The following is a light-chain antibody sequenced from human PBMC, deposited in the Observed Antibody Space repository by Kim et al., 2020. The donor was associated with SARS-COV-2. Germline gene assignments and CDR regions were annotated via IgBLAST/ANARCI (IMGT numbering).Light chain of an antibody. CDR3: QQYGSSPYT. CDR2: GAS. V-gene: IGKV3-20*01. CDR1: QSVSSSY. Sequence: EIVLTQSPGTLSLSPGERATLSCRASQSVSSSYLAWYQQKPGQAPRLLIYGASSRATGIPDRFSGSGSGTDFTLTISRLAPEDFAVYYCQQYGSSPYTFGQGTKLE. J-gene: IGKJ2*01.